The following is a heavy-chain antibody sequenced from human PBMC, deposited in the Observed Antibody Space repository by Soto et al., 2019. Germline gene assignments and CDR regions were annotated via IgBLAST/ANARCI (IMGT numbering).Heavy chain of an antibody. CDR3: VTYEGRTPGWGPLADF. CDR2: IHYSGTT. D-gene: IGHD3-10*01. J-gene: IGHJ4*02. CDR1: GESFSAYY. V-gene: IGHV4-34*01. Sequence: KPLETLSLTCGVYGESFSAYYWNRIRQSPEKGLEWIADIHYSGTTNYNPSLRSRVTISRDTSKRQFSLKLTSVTPADTAVYYCVTYEGRTPGWGPLADFWGQGTLVTVSS.